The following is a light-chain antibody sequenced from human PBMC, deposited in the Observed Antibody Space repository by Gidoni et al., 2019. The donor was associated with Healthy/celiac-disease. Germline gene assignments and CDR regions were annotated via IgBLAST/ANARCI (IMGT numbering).Light chain of an antibody. Sequence: DIQMTQSPSTLSASVGDRVTIPCRASQSISSWLAWYQQKPGKAPKLLIYKASSLESGVPSRFSGSGSGTEFTLTNSSLQPDDFATYYCQQYNSYWTFGQGTKVEIK. J-gene: IGKJ1*01. CDR1: QSISSW. CDR2: KAS. CDR3: QQYNSYWT. V-gene: IGKV1-5*03.